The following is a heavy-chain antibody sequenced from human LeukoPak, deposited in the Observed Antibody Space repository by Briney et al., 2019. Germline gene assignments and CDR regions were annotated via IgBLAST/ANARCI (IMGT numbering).Heavy chain of an antibody. J-gene: IGHJ6*02. D-gene: IGHD3-22*01. CDR2: FDPEDGET. Sequence: ASVKVSCMVSGYTLTELSMHWVRQAPGKGLEWMGGFDPEDGETIYAQKFQGRVTMTEDTSTDTAYMELSSLRSEDAAVYYCARGYYYDSSKREGYYYGMDVWGQGTTVTVSS. CDR3: ARGYYYDSSKREGYYYGMDV. V-gene: IGHV1-24*01. CDR1: GYTLTELS.